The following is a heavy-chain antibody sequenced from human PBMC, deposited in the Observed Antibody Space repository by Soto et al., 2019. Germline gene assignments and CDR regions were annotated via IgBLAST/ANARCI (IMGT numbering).Heavy chain of an antibody. V-gene: IGHV3-23*01. Sequence: PGGTLRLSCAASGFTFSSYAMSWVRQAPGKGLEWVSAISGSGGSTYYADSVKCRFTSSRDNSKNMLYLQMNSLRPEDTAVYYCAKDWDYRGDLDYWGQGTLVTVSS. CDR3: AKDWDYRGDLDY. J-gene: IGHJ4*02. CDR2: ISGSGGST. D-gene: IGHD3-10*01. CDR1: GFTFSSYA.